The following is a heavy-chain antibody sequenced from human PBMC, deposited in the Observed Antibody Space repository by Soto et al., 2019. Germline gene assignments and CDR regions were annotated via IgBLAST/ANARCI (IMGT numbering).Heavy chain of an antibody. J-gene: IGHJ5*02. CDR3: ARGGDIVVVPAAIGNWFDP. CDR1: GGSISSYY. Sequence: LSLTCTVSGGSISSYYWSWIRQPPGKGLEWIGYIYYSGSTNYNPSLKSRVTISVDTSKNQFSLKLSSVTAADTAVYYCARGGDIVVVPAAIGNWFDPWGQGTLVTVSS. CDR2: IYYSGST. D-gene: IGHD2-2*01. V-gene: IGHV4-59*01.